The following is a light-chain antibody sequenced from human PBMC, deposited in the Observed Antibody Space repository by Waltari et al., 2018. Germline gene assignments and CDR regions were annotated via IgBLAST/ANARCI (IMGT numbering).Light chain of an antibody. Sequence: AIQMTQSPSSTSASIGDTVTITCRASQDIYIDLDWYQQRPGKAPKLLIFLASSLEGGVPSRFNGSGSGTDFTLTISSLQPEDSVTYYCLQHYTYPRTFGQGTKVEI. J-gene: IGKJ1*01. V-gene: IGKV1-6*01. CDR1: QDIYID. CDR3: LQHYTYPRT. CDR2: LAS.